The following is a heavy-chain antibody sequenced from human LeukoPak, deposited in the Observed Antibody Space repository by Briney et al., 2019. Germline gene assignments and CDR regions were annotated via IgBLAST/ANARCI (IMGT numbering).Heavy chain of an antibody. D-gene: IGHD5-24*01. V-gene: IGHV4-59*01. CDR3: ARGNGMATRVWYFDY. J-gene: IGHJ4*02. CDR2: IYYSGST. CDR1: GGSISSYY. Sequence: SETLSLTCTVSGGSISSYYWSWIRQPPGKGLEWIGYIYYSGSTNYNPSLKSRVTISVDTPKNQFSLKLSSVTAADTAVYYCARGNGMATRVWYFDYWGQGTLVAVSS.